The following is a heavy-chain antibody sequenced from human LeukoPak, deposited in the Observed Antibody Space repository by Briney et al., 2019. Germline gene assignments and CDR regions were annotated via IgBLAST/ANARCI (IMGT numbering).Heavy chain of an antibody. V-gene: IGHV4-34*01. Sequence: SETLSLTCAVYGGSFSGYYRSWIRQPPGKGLEWIGEINHSGSTNYNPSLKSRVTISVDTSKNQFSLKLSSVTAADTAVYYCARIGGWGYSGYDYYFDYWGQGTLVTVSS. CDR2: INHSGST. CDR1: GGSFSGYY. J-gene: IGHJ4*02. CDR3: ARIGGWGYSGYDYYFDY. D-gene: IGHD5-12*01.